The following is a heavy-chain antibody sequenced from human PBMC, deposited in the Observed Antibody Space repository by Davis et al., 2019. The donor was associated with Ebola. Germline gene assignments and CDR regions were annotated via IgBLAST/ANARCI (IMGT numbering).Heavy chain of an antibody. CDR3: AREAYGDMGHWFDP. V-gene: IGHV1-2*04. CDR2: INPNSDGT. D-gene: IGHD4-17*01. CDR1: GYTFTSYD. J-gene: IGHJ5*02. Sequence: ASVKVSCKASGYTFTSYDINWVRQAPGQGLEWMGWINPNSDGTNYAQKFQGWVTMTRDTSISTAYMELSRLRSDDTAVYYCAREAYGDMGHWFDPWGQGTLVTVSS.